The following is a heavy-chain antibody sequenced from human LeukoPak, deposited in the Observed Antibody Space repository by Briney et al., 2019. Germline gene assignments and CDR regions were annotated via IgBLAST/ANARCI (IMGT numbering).Heavy chain of an antibody. CDR1: GFTFSSYA. CDR3: AKDLSGGSGSYYTLPDY. D-gene: IGHD3-10*01. V-gene: IGHV3-23*01. J-gene: IGHJ4*02. Sequence: GGSLRLSCAASGFTFSSYAMSWVRQAPGKGLEWVSGISGSDGSTYYADSVKGRFTISRDNSKNTLYLQMNSLRAEDTAVYYCAKDLSGGSGSYYTLPDYWGQGTLVTVSS. CDR2: ISGSDGST.